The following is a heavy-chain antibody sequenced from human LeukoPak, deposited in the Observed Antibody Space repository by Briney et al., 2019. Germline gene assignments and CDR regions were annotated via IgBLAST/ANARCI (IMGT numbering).Heavy chain of an antibody. CDR2: INHSGST. V-gene: IGHV4-34*01. J-gene: IGHJ6*02. CDR1: GGSFSGYY. D-gene: IGHD3-10*01. CDR3: ARRRGQGSGSYFHYYYYGMDV. Sequence: SETLSLTCAVYGGSFSGYYWSWIRQPPGKGLEWIAEINHSGSTNYNSSLKSRVTISEDTSKDQFSLKLSSVTAADTAVYYCARRRGQGSGSYFHYYYYGMDVWGQGTTVTVSS.